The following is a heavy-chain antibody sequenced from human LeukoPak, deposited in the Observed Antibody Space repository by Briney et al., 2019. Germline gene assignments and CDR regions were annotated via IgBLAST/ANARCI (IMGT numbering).Heavy chain of an antibody. Sequence: GGSLGLSCAASGLTFSNYGIHWVRQAPGKGLEWVAVISYDGSNKHYADSVKGRFTISRDNSKNTLYLQMNSLRAEDTAVYYCAKIWHYGSGIPFDYWGQGTLVTVSS. CDR2: ISYDGSNK. J-gene: IGHJ4*02. V-gene: IGHV3-30*18. CDR1: GLTFSNYG. CDR3: AKIWHYGSGIPFDY. D-gene: IGHD3-10*01.